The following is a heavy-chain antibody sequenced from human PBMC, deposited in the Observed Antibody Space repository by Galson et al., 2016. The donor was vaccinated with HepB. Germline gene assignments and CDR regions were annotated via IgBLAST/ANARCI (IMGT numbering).Heavy chain of an antibody. CDR2: MNPNSGDT. D-gene: IGHD4-23*01. CDR3: ARDYGGNSGWFDP. Sequence: SVKVSCKASGYTLTSYDLNWVRQATGQGLEWLGWMNPNSGDTGYAQKFQGRVTLTRSTSLRTAYMELRSLTPEDTAVYYCARDYGGNSGWFDPWGQGTLVTVSS. CDR1: GYTLTSYD. J-gene: IGHJ5*02. V-gene: IGHV1-8*01.